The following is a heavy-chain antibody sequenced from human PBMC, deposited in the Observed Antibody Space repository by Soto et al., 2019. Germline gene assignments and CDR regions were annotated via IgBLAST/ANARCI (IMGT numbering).Heavy chain of an antibody. Sequence: EVQLLESGGGLVQPGGSLRLSCAASGFTFSSYAMSWVRQAPGKGLEWVSAISGSGGSTYYADSVKGRFTISRDNAKNSLYLQMNSLRAEDTAVYYCARDKGELELRNRWFDPWGQGTLVTVSS. CDR3: ARDKGELELRNRWFDP. J-gene: IGHJ5*02. V-gene: IGHV3-23*01. CDR2: ISGSGGST. CDR1: GFTFSSYA. D-gene: IGHD1-7*01.